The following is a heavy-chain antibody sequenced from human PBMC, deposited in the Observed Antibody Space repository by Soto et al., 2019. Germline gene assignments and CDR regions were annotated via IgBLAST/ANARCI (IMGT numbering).Heavy chain of an antibody. CDR2: SSDRRTGNT. Sequence: GGSLRLSCAASGFTFSSYTLNWVRRAPGKGLEWVATSSDRRTGNTHYSDSVRGRFTLSRDYSRDILFLQMDSLRADDTALYYCTTWLTAHFDYWGRGTQVTVSS. CDR3: TTWLTAHFDY. J-gene: IGHJ4*02. D-gene: IGHD2-21*02. V-gene: IGHV3-23*01. CDR1: GFTFSSYT.